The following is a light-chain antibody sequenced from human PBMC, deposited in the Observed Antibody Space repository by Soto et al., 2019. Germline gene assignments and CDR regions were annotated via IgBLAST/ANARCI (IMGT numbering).Light chain of an antibody. CDR3: CSYAGSTTVL. Sequence: QSVLTQPASVSGSPGQSITISCTGTSNDVGSYNLVSWYQQHPGKAPKVIIFEGSKRPSGVSSRFSASKSGNTASLTISGLQAEDEADYYCCSYAGSTTVLFGGGAKLTVL. J-gene: IGLJ2*01. CDR1: SNDVGSYNL. V-gene: IGLV2-23*01. CDR2: EGS.